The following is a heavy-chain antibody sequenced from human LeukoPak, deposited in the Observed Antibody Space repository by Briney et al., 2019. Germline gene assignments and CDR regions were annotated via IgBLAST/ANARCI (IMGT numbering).Heavy chain of an antibody. D-gene: IGHD4-17*01. CDR2: IYYSGST. CDR1: GGSISSSSYY. Sequence: PSETLSLTCTVSGGSISSSSYYWGWICQPPGKGLEWIGNIYYSGSTYYKPSLKSRATISVDTSKNQFSLKLSSVSAADTAVYYCARDYGDYQFDHWGQGTLVTVSS. J-gene: IGHJ4*02. V-gene: IGHV4-39*02. CDR3: ARDYGDYQFDH.